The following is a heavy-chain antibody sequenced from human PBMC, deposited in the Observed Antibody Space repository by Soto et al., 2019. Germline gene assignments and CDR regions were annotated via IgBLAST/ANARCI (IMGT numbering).Heavy chain of an antibody. CDR1: GFTFGSYA. D-gene: IGHD3-22*01. J-gene: IGHJ4*02. Sequence: VHLLESGGGLVQPGGSLRVSCAASGFTFGSYAMSWVRQAPGKGLEWVSSLSGSGGGTYYSDSVKGRLTISRDNFKNMLYLQMNSLRAEDTAVYYCAKNAANYYDSSGYGPFDYWGRGTLVTVSS. CDR2: LSGSGGGT. V-gene: IGHV3-23*01. CDR3: AKNAANYYDSSGYGPFDY.